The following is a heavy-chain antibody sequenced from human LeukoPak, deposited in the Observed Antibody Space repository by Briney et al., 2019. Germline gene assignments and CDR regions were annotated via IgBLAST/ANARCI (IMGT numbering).Heavy chain of an antibody. V-gene: IGHV1-18*01. Sequence: ASVKVSCKASGYTFTSFGITWVRQAPGQGLEWMGWISAYNGNTNYAQKLQGRVTMTTDTSTSTAYMELRSLRSDDTAVYYCARWYEDGWELDYWGQGTLVTVSS. J-gene: IGHJ4*02. CDR2: ISAYNGNT. CDR3: ARWYEDGWELDY. CDR1: GYTFTSFG. D-gene: IGHD4-23*01.